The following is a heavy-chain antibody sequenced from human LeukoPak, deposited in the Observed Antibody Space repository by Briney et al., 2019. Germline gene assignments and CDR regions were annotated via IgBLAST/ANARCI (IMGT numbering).Heavy chain of an antibody. Sequence: GGSLRLSCAASGFTVSTNYMSWVRQAPGKGLEWVSVIYSGGSTYYADSVKGRLTISRENYKNTLYRQIISLRAEDTTAYYCARPLGSKRFYYWGQGTLGTVSS. J-gene: IGHJ4*02. CDR2: IYSGGST. CDR1: GFTVSTNY. CDR3: ARPLGSKRFYY. D-gene: IGHD3-10*01. V-gene: IGHV3-66*04.